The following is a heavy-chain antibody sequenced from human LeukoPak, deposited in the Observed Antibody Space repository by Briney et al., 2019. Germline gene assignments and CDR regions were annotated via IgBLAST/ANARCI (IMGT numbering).Heavy chain of an antibody. J-gene: IGHJ4*02. CDR3: ARDLGYDSSGYYDY. CDR2: IKQDGSEK. V-gene: IGHV3-7*01. Sequence: PGGSLRLSCAASGFTFSSYWMSWVRQAPGKGLEWVANIKQDGSEKYYVDSVKGRFTISRDNAKNSLYLQMNSLGAEDTAVYYCARDLGYDSSGYYDYWGQGTLVTVSS. CDR1: GFTFSSYW. D-gene: IGHD3-22*01.